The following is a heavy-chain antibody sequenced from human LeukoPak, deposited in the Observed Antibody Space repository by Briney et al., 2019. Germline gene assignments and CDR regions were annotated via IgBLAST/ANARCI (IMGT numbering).Heavy chain of an antibody. V-gene: IGHV1-8*01. CDR1: GYTFTSYD. CDR3: ARVTGYYAFWSGYYNYYYYMDV. CDR2: MNPNSGNT. D-gene: IGHD3-3*01. J-gene: IGHJ6*03. Sequence: ASVKVSCKASGYTFTSYDINWVRQATGQGLEWMGWMNPNSGNTGYAQKFQGRVTMTRNTSISTAYMELSSLRSEDTAVYYCARVTGYYAFWSGYYNYYYYMDVWGKGTTVTVSS.